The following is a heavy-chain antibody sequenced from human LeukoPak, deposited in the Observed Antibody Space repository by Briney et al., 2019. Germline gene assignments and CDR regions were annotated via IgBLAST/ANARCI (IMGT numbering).Heavy chain of an antibody. Sequence: GGSLRLSCAASGFSFSGYAMNWVRQAPGKGLEWVSSITSYSSYKSYADSVKGRFTISRDNAKNSLFLEMNSLTAEDTAVYYCARGLGWKVTPMGLFYMDVWGEGATVTVSS. V-gene: IGHV3-21*01. CDR3: ARGLGWKVTPMGLFYMDV. J-gene: IGHJ6*03. CDR2: ITSYSSYK. CDR1: GFSFSGYA. D-gene: IGHD6-19*01.